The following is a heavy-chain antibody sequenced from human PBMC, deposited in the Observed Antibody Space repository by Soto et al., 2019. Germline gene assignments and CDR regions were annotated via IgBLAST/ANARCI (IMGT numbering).Heavy chain of an antibody. V-gene: IGHV1-69*15. CDR2: ILPIFGTA. J-gene: IGHJ3*02. CDR3: ARGHEFGGSSDAFDI. D-gene: IGHD2-15*01. Sequence: QVQLVQSGAEVKKPGSSVKVSCKASGGTFSTSSMSWVRQAPEQGPEWMGNILPIFGTAYYAQKFQGRVTITANDSTKTVYMELRSLLSADTAVSYCARGHEFGGSSDAFDIWGQGTVVTVSS. CDR1: GGTFSTSS.